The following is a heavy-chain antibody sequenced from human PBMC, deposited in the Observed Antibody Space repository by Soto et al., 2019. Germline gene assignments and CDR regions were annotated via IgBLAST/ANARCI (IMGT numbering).Heavy chain of an antibody. V-gene: IGHV1-69*13. J-gene: IGHJ6*02. CDR2: IIPIFGTA. CDR3: AGYDSSGPTDFSYYSGMDV. Sequence: SVKVSCKASGGTFSSYAISWVRQAPGQGLEWMGGIIPIFGTANYAQKFQGRVTITADESTSTAYMELSSLRSEDTAVYYCAGYDSSGPTDFSYYSGMDVWGQGTTVTVSS. CDR1: GGTFSSYA. D-gene: IGHD3-22*01.